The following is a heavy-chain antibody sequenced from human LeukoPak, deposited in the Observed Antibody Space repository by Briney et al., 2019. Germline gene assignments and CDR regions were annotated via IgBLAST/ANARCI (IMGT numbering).Heavy chain of an antibody. CDR1: GFTFRTYA. D-gene: IGHD1-26*01. V-gene: IGHV3-23*01. J-gene: IGHJ4*02. CDR2: ISGSGGST. Sequence: GGSLRLSCAASGFTFRTYAMSWVRQAPGKGLEWVSGISGSGGSTNYADSVKGRFTISRDNSKNTLYLQMNSLRAEDTAVYYCAKDTQWELLAFDYWGQGTLVTVSS. CDR3: AKDTQWELLAFDY.